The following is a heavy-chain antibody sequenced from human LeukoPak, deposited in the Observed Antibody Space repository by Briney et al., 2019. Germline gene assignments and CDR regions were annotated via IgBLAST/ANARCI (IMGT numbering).Heavy chain of an antibody. CDR3: ARDHRPEIQYYYMDV. J-gene: IGHJ6*03. CDR2: LLYDGNTK. V-gene: IGHV3-33*01. D-gene: IGHD1-14*01. Sequence: GGSLRLSCAASGFSLSNYGMHWVRQAPGKGLEWVAALLYDGNTKHYADSVKGRFTISRDISKNTFYLQMNSLTAEDTAVYYCARDHRPEIQYYYMDVWGKGTTVAVSS. CDR1: GFSLSNYG.